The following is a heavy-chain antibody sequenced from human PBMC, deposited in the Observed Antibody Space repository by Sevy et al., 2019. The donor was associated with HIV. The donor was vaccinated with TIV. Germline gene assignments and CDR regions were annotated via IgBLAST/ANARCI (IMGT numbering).Heavy chain of an antibody. CDR1: AFNFSIYG. J-gene: IGHJ4*02. CDR3: ARGRDYGNFDY. D-gene: IGHD4-17*01. Sequence: GGSLRLSCAASAFNFSIYGMHWVRLAPDKGLEWVALIWYDGSNKYYADSVKGRFTISRDNSKSTLYLQMNSLRAEDTAVYYCARGRDYGNFDYWGQGTLVTVSS. V-gene: IGHV3-33*01. CDR2: IWYDGSNK.